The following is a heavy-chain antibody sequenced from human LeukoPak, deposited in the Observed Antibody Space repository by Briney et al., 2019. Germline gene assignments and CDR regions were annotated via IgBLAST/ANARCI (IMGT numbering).Heavy chain of an antibody. D-gene: IGHD6-6*01. CDR1: GCSISSGDYY. CDR3: ARIAARVIDY. V-gene: IGHV4-30-4*01. CDR2: IYYSGST. Sequence: SETLSLTCTVSGCSISSGDYYWSWIRQPPGKGLEWIGYIYYSGSTYYNPSLKSRVTISVDTSKNQFSLKLSSVTAADTAVYYCARIAARVIDYWGQGTLVTVSS. J-gene: IGHJ4*02.